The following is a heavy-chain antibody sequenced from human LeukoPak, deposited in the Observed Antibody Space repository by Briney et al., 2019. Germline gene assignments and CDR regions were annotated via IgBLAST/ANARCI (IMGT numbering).Heavy chain of an antibody. Sequence: GASVKVSCKASGGTFSSYAISWVRQAPGQGLEWMGRINPIFGIANYAQKFQGRVTITADKSTSTAYMELSSLRSEDTAVYYCAVSLLGLYYFDYWGQGTLVTVSS. CDR3: AVSLLGLYYFDY. D-gene: IGHD3/OR15-3a*01. J-gene: IGHJ4*02. CDR2: INPIFGIA. CDR1: GGTFSSYA. V-gene: IGHV1-69*04.